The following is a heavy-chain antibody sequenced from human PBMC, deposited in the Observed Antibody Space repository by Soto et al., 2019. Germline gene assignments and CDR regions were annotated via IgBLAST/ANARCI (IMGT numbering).Heavy chain of an antibody. CDR3: ANPGVIVNLEFDD. J-gene: IGHJ4*02. CDR2: ISGSGGST. V-gene: IGHV3-23*01. CDR1: GFTLCSYA. D-gene: IGHD3-16*02. Sequence: GGVLRISCAAPGFTLCSYAMSWGRQAPGKGLEWVSAISGSGGSTYYADSVKGRFTISRDNSKNTLYLQMNSLRAEDTAVYYCANPGVIVNLEFDDSGQGTLVTVSS.